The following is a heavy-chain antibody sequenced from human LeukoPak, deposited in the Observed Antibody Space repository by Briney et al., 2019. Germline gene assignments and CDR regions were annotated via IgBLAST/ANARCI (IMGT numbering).Heavy chain of an antibody. V-gene: IGHV3-43*02. CDR1: GFSFDDYA. J-gene: IGHJ6*02. D-gene: IGHD6-13*01. CDR3: AKDSRYSSTWYYYYGLDV. CDR2: ISGDGGTT. Sequence: GGSLRLSCGASGFSFDDYAMHWVRQAPGKGLEWVSLISGDGGTTYYTDSVKGRFTISRDNSKDSLYLQMNSLRTEDTDLYYCAKDSRYSSTWYYYYGLDVWGQGTTVTVSS.